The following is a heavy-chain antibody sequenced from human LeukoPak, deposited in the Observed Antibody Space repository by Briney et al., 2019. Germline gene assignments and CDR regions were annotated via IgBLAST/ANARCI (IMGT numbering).Heavy chain of an antibody. Sequence: ASVKVSCKASGGTFSSYAISWVRQAPGQGLEWMGGIIPIFGTANYAQKFQGRVTITADESTSTAYMELSSLRSEDTAVYYCARDYPRGRPHYYYYGMDVWGQGTTVTVSS. CDR3: ARDYPRGRPHYYYYGMDV. J-gene: IGHJ6*02. CDR2: IIPIFGTA. V-gene: IGHV1-69*13. D-gene: IGHD3-10*01. CDR1: GGTFSSYA.